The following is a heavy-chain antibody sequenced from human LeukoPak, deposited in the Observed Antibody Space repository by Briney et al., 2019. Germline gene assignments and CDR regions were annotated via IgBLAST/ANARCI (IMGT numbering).Heavy chain of an antibody. D-gene: IGHD2-15*01. CDR3: ASGYEDY. V-gene: IGHV3-7*02. CDR2: IKQDGSEK. CDR1: GLIFSRYW. J-gene: IGHJ4*02. Sequence: GGTLRLSCAASGLIFSRYWMSWAREAPGTGREGVANIKQDGSEKYYVDSVKGRFTISRDNAKNSLYLQMNSLRAEDTAVYYCASGYEDYWGQGTLVTVSS.